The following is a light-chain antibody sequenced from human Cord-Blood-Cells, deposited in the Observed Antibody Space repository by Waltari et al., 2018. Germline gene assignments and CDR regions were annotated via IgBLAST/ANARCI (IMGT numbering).Light chain of an antibody. J-gene: IGKJ1*01. Sequence: EIVMTQSPATLSVSPGERATLSCRASQSVSSNLAWYQQKPGQAPRLLIYGASTRATGIPARFSGSGSGTEFTLTISSLQSEDFAVYYCQQYNNWWTFGQGP. V-gene: IGKV3-15*01. CDR2: GAS. CDR3: QQYNNWWT. CDR1: QSVSSN.